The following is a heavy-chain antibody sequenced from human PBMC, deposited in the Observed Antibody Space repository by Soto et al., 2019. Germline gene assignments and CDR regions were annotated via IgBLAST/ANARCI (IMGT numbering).Heavy chain of an antibody. D-gene: IGHD2-15*01. J-gene: IGHJ3*01. CDR2: ISYDGSNK. CDR3: AREDGIGGAAFDF. V-gene: IGHV3-30-3*01. Sequence: QVQLVESGGGVVQPGRSLRLSCAASGFIFSTYAMHWVRQAPGKGLEWVAVISYDGSNKYYADSVKGRFTISRDNSKNTRYLQMNSLRAEDTAVYYCAREDGIGGAAFDFWGQGTMVTVSS. CDR1: GFIFSTYA.